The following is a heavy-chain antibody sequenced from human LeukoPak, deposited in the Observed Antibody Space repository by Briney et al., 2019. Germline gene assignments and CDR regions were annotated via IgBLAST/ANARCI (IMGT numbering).Heavy chain of an antibody. CDR1: GYTFTSYG. Sequence: ASVKVSCKASGYTFTSYGISWVRQAPGQGLEWMGWISAYNGNTNYAQKLQGRVTMTRDTSISTAYMELSRLRSDDTAVYYCARGDGTYYYDSSGYSVFDYWGQGTLVTVSP. CDR2: ISAYNGNT. CDR3: ARGDGTYYYDSSGYSVFDY. V-gene: IGHV1-18*01. J-gene: IGHJ4*02. D-gene: IGHD3-22*01.